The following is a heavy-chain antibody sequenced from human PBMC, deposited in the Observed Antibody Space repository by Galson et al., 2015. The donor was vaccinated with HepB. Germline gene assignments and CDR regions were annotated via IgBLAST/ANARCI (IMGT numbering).Heavy chain of an antibody. Sequence: SLRLSCAASGFTFRNHAMHWVRQAPGKGLQWVAVISYDGNNKYFADSVKGRVTISRGNSKNTLYLQMNSLRVEDTATYYCVREWWERQLDRWGQGTLVTVSS. D-gene: IGHD1-26*01. V-gene: IGHV3-30*04. J-gene: IGHJ5*02. CDR3: VREWWERQLDR. CDR2: ISYDGNNK. CDR1: GFTFRNHA.